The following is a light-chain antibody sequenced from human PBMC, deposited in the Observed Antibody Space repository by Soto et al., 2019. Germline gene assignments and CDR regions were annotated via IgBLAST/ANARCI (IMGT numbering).Light chain of an antibody. J-gene: IGKJ4*01. Sequence: DIQMTQSPSTLSSSLGDRVTITCRASQSINNWLAWYQQKPGKAPPLLLYHGFSLESGVPLRFSGSGFGTEFTLTISSLQPDDSATYYCQQYKRYSLTFGGGTKVEIK. CDR1: QSINNW. V-gene: IGKV1-5*01. CDR2: HGF. CDR3: QQYKRYSLT.